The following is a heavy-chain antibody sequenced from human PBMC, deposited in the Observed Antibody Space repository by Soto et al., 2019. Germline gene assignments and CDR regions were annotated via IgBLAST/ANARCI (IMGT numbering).Heavy chain of an antibody. D-gene: IGHD2-2*01. CDR3: ARETIVVVPAAMGYYYYYGMDV. Sequence: LSLTCTVSGGSISSYYWSWIRQPAGKGLEWIGRIYTSGSTNYNPSLKSRVTMSVDTSKNQFSLKLSSVTAADTAVYYCARETIVVVPAAMGYYYYYGMDVWGQGTTVTVSS. CDR1: GGSISSYY. J-gene: IGHJ6*02. V-gene: IGHV4-4*07. CDR2: IYTSGST.